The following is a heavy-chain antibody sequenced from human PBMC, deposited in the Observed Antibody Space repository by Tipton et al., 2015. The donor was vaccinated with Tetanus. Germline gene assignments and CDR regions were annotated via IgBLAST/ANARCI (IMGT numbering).Heavy chain of an antibody. D-gene: IGHD6-6*01. CDR2: IYDSGSI. Sequence: LRLSCSVFGVSISDTSFYWAWIRQPPGKGLEWIGSIYDSGSIYYNPSLKSRVTMSVDTSKNQFSLKLTSVTAADTAVYYCARDRYTSSSCDEDCWGQGTLVTVSS. CDR3: ARDRYTSSSCDEDC. V-gene: IGHV4-39*07. CDR1: GVSISDTSFY. J-gene: IGHJ4*02.